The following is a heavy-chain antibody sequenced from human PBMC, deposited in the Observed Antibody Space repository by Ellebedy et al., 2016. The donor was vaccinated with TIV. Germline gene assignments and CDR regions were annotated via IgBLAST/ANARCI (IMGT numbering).Heavy chain of an antibody. CDR1: GGSISSSSYY. J-gene: IGHJ4*02. CDR3: ARMTSRGFSTPAY. V-gene: IGHV4-39*07. Sequence: SETLSLXXTVSGGSISSSSYYWGWIRQTPGKGLEWIGSMFHSGSTYYNPSLRSRVTISVDTSKNQLSLKVTSVTAADTAIYYCARMTSRGFSTPAYWGQGILVTVSS. D-gene: IGHD6-19*01. CDR2: MFHSGST.